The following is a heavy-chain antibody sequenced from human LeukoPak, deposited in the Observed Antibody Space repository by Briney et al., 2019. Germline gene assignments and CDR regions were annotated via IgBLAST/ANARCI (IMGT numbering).Heavy chain of an antibody. V-gene: IGHV4-34*01. J-gene: IGHJ4*02. CDR1: GGSFSGYY. CDR3: ARYRAFRGVSPFDY. CDR2: INHSGST. Sequence: SETLSLTCAVYGGSFSGYYWSWNRQPPGKGLEWIGEINHSGSTNYNPSLKSRVTISVDTSKNQFSLKLSSVTAADTAVYYCARYRAFRGVSPFDYWGQGTLVTVSS. D-gene: IGHD3-10*01.